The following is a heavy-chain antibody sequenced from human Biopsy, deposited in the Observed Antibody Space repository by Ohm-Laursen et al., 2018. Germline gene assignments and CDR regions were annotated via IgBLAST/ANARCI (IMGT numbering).Heavy chain of an antibody. CDR2: ISYDGSGE. J-gene: IGHJ2*01. Sequence: SSLRLSCAASGFTFTSYAMHWVRQAPGKGLEWVAVISYDGSGEYYADSLQGRFIISRDNPKNTVDLQMNSLRAEDTAVYFCARDRKRWDYSTYFSWHFDLWGRGTLVTVSS. CDR3: ARDRKRWDYSTYFSWHFDL. V-gene: IGHV3-30*03. CDR1: GFTFTSYA. D-gene: IGHD4-11*01.